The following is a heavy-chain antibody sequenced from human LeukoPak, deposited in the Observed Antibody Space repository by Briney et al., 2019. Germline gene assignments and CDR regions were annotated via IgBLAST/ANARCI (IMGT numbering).Heavy chain of an antibody. V-gene: IGHV3-43*01. CDR2: ISGDGGST. CDR1: GFTFDDYT. J-gene: IGHJ5*02. Sequence: GGSLRLSYAASGFTFDDYTIHWVRQVPGKGLEWVSLISGDGGSTYYADSVKGRFTISRDNAKNSLYLQMNSLRAEDTAVYYCAKGGTHYDFWSGPNWFDPWGQGTLVTVSS. CDR3: AKGGTHYDFWSGPNWFDP. D-gene: IGHD3-3*01.